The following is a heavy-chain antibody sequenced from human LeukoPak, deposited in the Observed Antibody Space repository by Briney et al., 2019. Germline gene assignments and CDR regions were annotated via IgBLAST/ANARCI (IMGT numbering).Heavy chain of an antibody. Sequence: PSETLSLACAVYGGSFSGYYWSWIRQPPGKGLEWIGEINHSGSTNYNPSLKSRVTTSVDTSKNQFSLKLSSVTAADTAVYYCARREAKLLLWFGEPRGWFDPWGQGTLVTVSS. CDR2: INHSGST. D-gene: IGHD3-10*01. CDR3: ARREAKLLLWFGEPRGWFDP. V-gene: IGHV4-34*01. CDR1: GGSFSGYY. J-gene: IGHJ5*02.